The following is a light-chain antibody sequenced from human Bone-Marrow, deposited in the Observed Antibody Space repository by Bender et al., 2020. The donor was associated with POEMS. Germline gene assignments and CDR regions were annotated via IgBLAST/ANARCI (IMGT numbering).Light chain of an antibody. Sequence: QSVLTQLPSVSGAPGQRVTISCTGSSSNIGAPYDVHWYQQLPGTAPKLLIYINNQRPSGVPDRFSGSKSGTSASLAISGLQSGDEADYYCAAWEDSLNGWVFGGGTKLTVL. CDR3: AAWEDSLNGWV. V-gene: IGLV1-44*01. CDR1: SSNIGAPYD. CDR2: INN. J-gene: IGLJ3*02.